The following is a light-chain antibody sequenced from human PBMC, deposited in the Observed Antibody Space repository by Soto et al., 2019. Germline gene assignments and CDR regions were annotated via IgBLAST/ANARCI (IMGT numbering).Light chain of an antibody. CDR2: RNN. J-gene: IGLJ2*01. V-gene: IGLV1-47*01. Sequence: QSVLTQPPSASGTPGQRVTISCSGSSSNIGSDYVYWYRQLPGTAPKLLIYRNNQRPSGVPDRFSGSKSGTSASLAISGLRSEDESDYYCAAWDCSLNAVLFGGGTKLTVL. CDR3: AAWDCSLNAVL. CDR1: SSNIGSDY.